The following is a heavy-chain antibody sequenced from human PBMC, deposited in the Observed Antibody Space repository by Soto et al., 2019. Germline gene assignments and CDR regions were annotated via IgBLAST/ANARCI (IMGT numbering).Heavy chain of an antibody. J-gene: IGHJ4*02. CDR1: GDSISTFY. Sequence: SETLSLTCTVSGDSISTFYWGWMRQSPGKELAWIGYVYYTGSTNYNPSLKSRVTISVDRSKNQFSLKLTSANAADTAVYYCARGRTVRNYADDSSDYFYFFDYRGQGTQVTVSS. CDR3: ARGRTVRNYADDSSDYFYFFDY. CDR2: VYYTGST. D-gene: IGHD3-22*01. V-gene: IGHV4-59*01.